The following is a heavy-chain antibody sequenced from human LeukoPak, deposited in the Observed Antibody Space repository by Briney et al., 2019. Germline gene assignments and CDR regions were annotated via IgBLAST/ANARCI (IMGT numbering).Heavy chain of an antibody. J-gene: IGHJ4*02. CDR1: GFTFSSYG. CDR2: IWYDGSNK. Sequence: PGGSLRLSCAASGFTFSSYGMHWVRQAPGKGLEWVAVIWYDGSNKYYADSVKGRFTISRDNSKNTLYLQMNSLRAEDTAVYYCARDLRRGYSYGLPHYWGQGTLVTVSS. D-gene: IGHD5-18*01. V-gene: IGHV3-33*01. CDR3: ARDLRRGYSYGLPHY.